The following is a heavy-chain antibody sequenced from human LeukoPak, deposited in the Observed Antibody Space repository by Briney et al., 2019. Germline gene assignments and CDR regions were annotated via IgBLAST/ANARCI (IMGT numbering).Heavy chain of an antibody. CDR3: ARAGSSTVVNTCDI. J-gene: IGHJ3*02. CDR1: GGSISSYH. D-gene: IGHD4-23*01. Sequence: PSETLSLTCTVSGGSISSYHWSWIRQPPGRGLEWIGNIYYSGSTNYNPSLKSRVTISVDTSKNQFSLKLSSVTAADTAVYYCARAGSSTVVNTCDIWGQGTMVTVSS. CDR2: IYYSGST. V-gene: IGHV4-59*08.